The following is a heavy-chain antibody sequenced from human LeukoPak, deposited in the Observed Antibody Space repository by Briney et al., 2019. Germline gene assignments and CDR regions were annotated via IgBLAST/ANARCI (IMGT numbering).Heavy chain of an antibody. CDR2: ISGSGGST. J-gene: IGHJ6*02. V-gene: IGHV3-23*01. CDR1: GFTFSSYA. D-gene: IGHD3-3*01. Sequence: GGSLRLSCAASGFTFSSYAMSWVRQAPGKGLEWVSAISGSGGSTYYADSVKGRFTISRDNSKNTLYLQMNTLRPEDTAIYYCAHTRGPLWSGYKYERYYFNAMDVWGQGTTVTVSS. CDR3: AHTRGPLWSGYKYERYYFNAMDV.